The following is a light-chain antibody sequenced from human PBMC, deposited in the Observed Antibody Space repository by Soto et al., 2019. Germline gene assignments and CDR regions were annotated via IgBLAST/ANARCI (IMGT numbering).Light chain of an antibody. CDR3: QQYRT. Sequence: EIVMTQSPATLSVSPGERATLSCRASQSVSSNLAWYQQKPGQAPRLLIYGASTRATGIPARFSGSGSRTEFTLTISSLQSEDFAVYYCQQYRTFGQGTKLEIK. CDR1: QSVSSN. V-gene: IGKV3-15*01. CDR2: GAS. J-gene: IGKJ2*01.